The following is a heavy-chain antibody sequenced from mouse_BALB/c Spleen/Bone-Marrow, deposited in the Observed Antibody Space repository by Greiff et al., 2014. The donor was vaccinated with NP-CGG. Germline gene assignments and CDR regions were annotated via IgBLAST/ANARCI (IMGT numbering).Heavy chain of an antibody. D-gene: IGHD2-10*02. CDR1: GFSLTTYG. Sequence: VKLVESGPGLVAPSQSLSITCTVSGFSLTTYGVHWVRQLPGKGLEWLVVIWSDGNTTNNSAHKSRMNISKDNSKSQVFLKMNSLQTEDTAMYDCARNPYGNYAMDYWGQGTSVTVSS. V-gene: IGHV2-6*02. CDR2: IWSDGNT. J-gene: IGHJ4*01. CDR3: ARNPYGNYAMDY.